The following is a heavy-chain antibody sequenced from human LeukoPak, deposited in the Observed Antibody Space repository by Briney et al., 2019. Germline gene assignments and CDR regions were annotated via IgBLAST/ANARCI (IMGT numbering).Heavy chain of an antibody. V-gene: IGHV4-34*01. CDR3: ARQGEYSGYQGFDY. J-gene: IGHJ4*02. D-gene: IGHD5-12*01. Sequence: PSETLSLTCAVYGGSFSGYYRSWIRQPPGKGLEWIGEINHSGSTNYNPSLKSRVTISVDTSKNQFSLKLSSVTAEDTAVYYCARQGEYSGYQGFDYWGQGTLVTVSS. CDR1: GGSFSGYY. CDR2: INHSGST.